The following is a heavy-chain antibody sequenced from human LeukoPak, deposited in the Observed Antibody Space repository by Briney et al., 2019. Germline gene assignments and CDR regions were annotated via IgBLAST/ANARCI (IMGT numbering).Heavy chain of an antibody. CDR3: VKGLVAGPLGYFDY. V-gene: IGHV3-15*07. CDR1: GFTFSNAW. CDR2: IKSKTDGGTT. D-gene: IGHD6-19*01. J-gene: IGHJ4*02. Sequence: GGSLRLSCAASGFTFSNAWMNWVRQAPGKGLEWVGRIKSKTDGGTTDYAAPVKGRFTISRDDSKNTLYLQMNSLKTEDTAVYYCVKGLVAGPLGYFDYWGQGTLVTVSS.